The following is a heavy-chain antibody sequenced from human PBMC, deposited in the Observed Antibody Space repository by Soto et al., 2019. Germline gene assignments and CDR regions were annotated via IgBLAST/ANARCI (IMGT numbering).Heavy chain of an antibody. J-gene: IGHJ4*02. D-gene: IGHD3-22*01. Sequence: SETLSLTCTVSGGSVSSGSYYWSWIRQPPGKGLEWIGYIYYSGSTNYNPSLKSRVTISVDTSKNQFSLKLSSVTAADTAVYYCASSSYYYDSSGFFDHWGQGTLVTVSS. CDR2: IYYSGST. CDR1: GGSVSSGSYY. CDR3: ASSSYYYDSSGFFDH. V-gene: IGHV4-61*01.